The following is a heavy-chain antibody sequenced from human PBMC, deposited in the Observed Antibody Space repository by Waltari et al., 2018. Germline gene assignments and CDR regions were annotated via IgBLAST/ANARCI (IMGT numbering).Heavy chain of an antibody. V-gene: IGHV1-8*01. CDR3: ARQKNSFDY. Sequence: QVQLVQSGAEVKKPGASVRVSCTTSGYTFIDYDIIWVRQAPGQGLEWMGWMNPDSGTTGSAQKFQGRVTMTRNKSARTAYMQLSSLGSEDTAVYYCARQKNSFDYWGQGTLVTVSS. J-gene: IGHJ4*02. CDR1: GYTFIDYD. CDR2: MNPDSGTT.